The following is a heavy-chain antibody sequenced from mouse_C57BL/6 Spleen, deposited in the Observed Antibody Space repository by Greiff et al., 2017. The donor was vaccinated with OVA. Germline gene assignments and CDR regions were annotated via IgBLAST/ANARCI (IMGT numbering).Heavy chain of an antibody. CDR1: GYTFTSYW. CDR2: IDPSDSET. J-gene: IGHJ1*03. V-gene: IGHV1-52*01. D-gene: IGHD1-1*01. CDR3: AGHYGSSYGYFDV. Sequence: QVQLQQPGAELVRPGSSVKLSCKASGYTFTSYWMHWVKQRPIQGLEWIGNIDPSDSETHYNQKFKDKATLTVDKSSSTAYMQLSSLTSEDSAVYDCAGHYGSSYGYFDVWGTGTTVTVSS.